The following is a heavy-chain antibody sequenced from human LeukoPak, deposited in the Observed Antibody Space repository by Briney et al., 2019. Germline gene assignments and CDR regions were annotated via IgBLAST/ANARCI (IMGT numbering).Heavy chain of an antibody. J-gene: IGHJ5*02. V-gene: IGHV4-34*01. CDR2: INHSGST. Sequence: SETLSLTCGVYGGSFSGYHWTWVRLRPGKGLEWIGDINHSGSTHYNPSLKSRVTISVDTSNNQFSLKLHSVTAADTAVYYCARGFPSSSRWFDPWGQGTLVTVSS. D-gene: IGHD6-6*01. CDR3: ARGFPSSSRWFDP. CDR1: GGSFSGYH.